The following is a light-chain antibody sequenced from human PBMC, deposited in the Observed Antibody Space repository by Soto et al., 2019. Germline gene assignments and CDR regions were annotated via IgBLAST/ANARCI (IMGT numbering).Light chain of an antibody. Sequence: DIQMTQSPSTLSASVGDRVTITCRASQRISSWLAWYQQKPGKAPKLLIYKASSLESGVPSRFSGSGSGTEFTLTISSLQPDDFATYYCQQYNSWTFGQGTKVEI. J-gene: IGKJ1*01. CDR2: KAS. CDR3: QQYNSWT. CDR1: QRISSW. V-gene: IGKV1-5*03.